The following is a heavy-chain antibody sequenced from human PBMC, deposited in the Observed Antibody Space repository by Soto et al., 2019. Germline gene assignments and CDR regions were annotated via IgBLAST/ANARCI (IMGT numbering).Heavy chain of an antibody. CDR1: GLSVSGDY. D-gene: IGHD4-17*01. V-gene: IGHV3-53*01. Sequence: EVQLVQSGGDLVQPGGSLRLSCAASGLSVSGDYMTWVRQAPGKGLEWVSMTYSGGPTDYAHSVKGRFTISVDKSKNTLYLQMHSLRVDYTAVYYCARAYGDYGLVFDIWGQGTMVTVSS. J-gene: IGHJ3*02. CDR2: TYSGGPT. CDR3: ARAYGDYGLVFDI.